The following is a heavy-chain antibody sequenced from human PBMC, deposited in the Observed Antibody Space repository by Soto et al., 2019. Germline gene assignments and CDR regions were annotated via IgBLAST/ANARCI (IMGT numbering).Heavy chain of an antibody. V-gene: IGHV1-46*03. D-gene: IGHD6-19*01. J-gene: IGHJ4*02. CDR1: GYTFTSYY. Sequence: ASVKVSCKASGYTFTSYYMHWVRQAPGQGLEWMGIINPSGGSTSYAQKFQGRVTMTRDTSTSTIYMELSSLTSEDTAVYYCARASVSGRRFDYWGEGTLVTVSS. CDR3: ARASVSGRRFDY. CDR2: INPSGGST.